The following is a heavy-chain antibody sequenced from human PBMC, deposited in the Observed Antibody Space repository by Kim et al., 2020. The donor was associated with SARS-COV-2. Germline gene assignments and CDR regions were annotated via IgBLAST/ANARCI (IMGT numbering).Heavy chain of an antibody. J-gene: IGHJ3*02. D-gene: IGHD3-22*01. CDR3: ARSYYYDSSGYVTDDAFDI. CDR2: IYYSGST. V-gene: IGHV4-39*01. Sequence: SETLSLTCTVSGGSISSSSYYWGWIRQPPGKGLEWIGSIYYSGSTYYNPSLKSRVTISVDTSKNQFSLKLSSVTAADTAVYYCARSYYYDSSGYVTDDAFDIWGQGTMVTVSS. CDR1: GGSISSSSYY.